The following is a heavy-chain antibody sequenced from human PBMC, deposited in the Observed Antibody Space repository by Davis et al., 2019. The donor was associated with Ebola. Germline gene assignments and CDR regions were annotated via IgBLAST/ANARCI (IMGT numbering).Heavy chain of an antibody. CDR1: GFTFDDYA. CDR2: ISWNSGSI. J-gene: IGHJ6*03. CDR3: ARGPSSGWYWYYYYYMDV. V-gene: IGHV3-9*01. D-gene: IGHD6-19*01. Sequence: SLKISCAASGFTFDDYAMHWVRQAPGKGLEWVSGISWNSGSIGYADSVKGRFTISRDNAKNSLYLQMNSLRAEDTALYYCARGPSSGWYWYYYYYMDVWGKGTTVTVSS.